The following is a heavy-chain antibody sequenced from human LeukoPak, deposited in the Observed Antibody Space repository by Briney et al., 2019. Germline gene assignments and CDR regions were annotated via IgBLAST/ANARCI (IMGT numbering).Heavy chain of an antibody. J-gene: IGHJ5*02. Sequence: SETLSLTCTVSGGSISSDYWSWIRQTPGKGLEWIVNVYYSGSTKYNPSLKSRVTTSVDASRNQFSLKLTSVTAADAAVYYCARHIYGGNPLWFDPWGQGTLVTVSS. CDR1: GGSISSDY. V-gene: IGHV4-59*08. D-gene: IGHD4-23*01. CDR2: VYYSGST. CDR3: ARHIYGGNPLWFDP.